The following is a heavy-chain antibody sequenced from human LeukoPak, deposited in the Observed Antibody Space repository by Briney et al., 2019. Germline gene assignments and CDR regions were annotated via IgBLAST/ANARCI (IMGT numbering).Heavy chain of an antibody. CDR1: GGSISSSSYY. CDR3: ARGGRSSSSWFDP. J-gene: IGHJ5*02. Sequence: PSETLSLTCTVSGGSISSSSYYWGWIRQPPGKGLEWIGSIYYSGSTYYNPSLKSRVTISVDTSKNQFSLKLSSVTAADTAVYYCARGGRSSSSWFDPWGQGTLVTVSS. V-gene: IGHV4-39*07. CDR2: IYYSGST. D-gene: IGHD6-6*01.